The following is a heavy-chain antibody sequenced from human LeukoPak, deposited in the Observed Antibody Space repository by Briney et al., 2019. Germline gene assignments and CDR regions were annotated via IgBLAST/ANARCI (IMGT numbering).Heavy chain of an antibody. V-gene: IGHV3-23*01. CDR3: ARAGDYYDSSGYFFDY. CDR2: ISNNGGYT. Sequence: PGGSLRLSCAASGFTFSSSAMSWVRQAPGKGLEWVSAISNNGGYTYYADSVQGRFTISRDNSKSTLCLQMNSLRAEDTAVYYCARAGDYYDSSGYFFDYWGQGTLVTVSS. D-gene: IGHD3-22*01. J-gene: IGHJ4*02. CDR1: GFTFSSSA.